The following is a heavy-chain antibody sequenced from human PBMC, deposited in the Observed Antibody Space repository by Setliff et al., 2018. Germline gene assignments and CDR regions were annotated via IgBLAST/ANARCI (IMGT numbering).Heavy chain of an antibody. CDR2: VSVSGDNT. CDR3: AGQGPIFGSGLIPGFDQ. D-gene: IGHD3-3*01. Sequence: GSLRLSCAASGLTFSSDAMTWVRQTPGKGLEWVSTVSVSGDNTYYTDSVKGRFTASRDNSKNTVSLQMSSLRTEDTAIYFCAGQGPIFGSGLIPGFDQWGQGTMVTVSS. V-gene: IGHV3-23*01. CDR1: GLTFSSDA. J-gene: IGHJ4*02.